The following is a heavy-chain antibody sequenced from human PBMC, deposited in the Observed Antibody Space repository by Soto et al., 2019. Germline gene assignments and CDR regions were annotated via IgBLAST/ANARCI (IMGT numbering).Heavy chain of an antibody. Sequence: PSETLSLTFAGFGGAFRWYYCSWIRPPPRKGLEWIGEINHSGSTNYNPSLKSRVTISVDTSKNQFSLKLSSVTAADTAVYYCARVGQRWELLPLQGWFDPWGQGTLVTVSS. CDR1: GGAFRWYY. V-gene: IGHV4-34*01. CDR2: INHSGST. D-gene: IGHD1-26*01. J-gene: IGHJ5*02. CDR3: ARVGQRWELLPLQGWFDP.